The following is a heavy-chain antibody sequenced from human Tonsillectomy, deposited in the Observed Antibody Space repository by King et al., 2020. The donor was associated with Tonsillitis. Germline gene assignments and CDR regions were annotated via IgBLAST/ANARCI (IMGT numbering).Heavy chain of an antibody. CDR1: GGSFSGYY. V-gene: IGHV4-34*01. Sequence: VQLQQWGAGLLKPSETLSLTCAVFGGSFSGYYWGWLRQPPGKGLEWIGEIDHSGSTNYNPSLKSRVTISVDTSKNQFSLKLSSVTAADTAVYYCARSTVGRFYYWGQGTLVTVSS. CDR2: IDHSGST. CDR3: ARSTVGRFYY. J-gene: IGHJ4*02. D-gene: IGHD4-23*01.